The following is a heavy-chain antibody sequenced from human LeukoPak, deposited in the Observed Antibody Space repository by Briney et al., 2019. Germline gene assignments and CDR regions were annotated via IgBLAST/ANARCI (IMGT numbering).Heavy chain of an antibody. D-gene: IGHD3-22*01. Sequence: PSETLSLTCTVSGGSISSSSYYWGWIRQPPGKGLEWIGSIYYSGSTNYNPSLKSRVTISVDTSKNQFSLKLSSVTAADTAVYYCARAKRITMIVVVIREAFDIWGQGTMVTVSS. CDR1: GGSISSSSYY. CDR2: IYYSGST. CDR3: ARAKRITMIVVVIREAFDI. V-gene: IGHV4-39*07. J-gene: IGHJ3*02.